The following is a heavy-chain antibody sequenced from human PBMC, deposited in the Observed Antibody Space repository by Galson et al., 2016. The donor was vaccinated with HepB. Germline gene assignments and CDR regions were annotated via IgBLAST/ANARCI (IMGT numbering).Heavy chain of an antibody. CDR3: ARDQDDCSGGNCCSNGLDV. CDR1: GFTFSNYV. J-gene: IGHJ6*02. V-gene: IGHV3-30-3*01. D-gene: IGHD2-15*01. Sequence: SLRLSCAASGFTFSNYVIHWVRQAPGKGLEWVAGLSYDGSNKYYADSVKGRFTISRDNSKNTLYVHLNSLRPEDTAVYFCARDQDDCSGGNCCSNGLDVWGRGTTVTVSS. CDR2: LSYDGSNK.